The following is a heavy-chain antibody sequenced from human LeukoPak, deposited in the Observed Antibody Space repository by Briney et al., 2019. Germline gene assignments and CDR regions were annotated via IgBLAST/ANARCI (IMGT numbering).Heavy chain of an antibody. CDR1: GGSISSYY. D-gene: IGHD3-22*01. V-gene: IGHV4-34*01. CDR3: ARGPPWDYYDSSGYYRGGANFDY. CDR2: INHSGST. J-gene: IGHJ4*02. Sequence: SETLSLTCTVSGGSISSYYWSWIRQPPGKGLEWIGEINHSGSTNYNPSLKSRVTISVDTSKNQFSLKLSSVTAADTAVYYCARGPPWDYYDSSGYYRGGANFDYWGQGTLVTVSS.